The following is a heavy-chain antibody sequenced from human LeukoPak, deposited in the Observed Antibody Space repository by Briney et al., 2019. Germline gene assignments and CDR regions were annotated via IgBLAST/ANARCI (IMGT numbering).Heavy chain of an antibody. Sequence: ASVKVSCKASGYTFTGYYIHWVPQAPGQGLEWMRWINPNSGGTHYAKKFQGRVTMTRDTSISTDYMELSSLRSEDTAVYYCARAGFGIFNWFDPWGQGTLVTVSS. CDR1: GYTFTGYY. D-gene: IGHD3-10*01. V-gene: IGHV1-2*02. CDR2: INPNSGGT. CDR3: ARAGFGIFNWFDP. J-gene: IGHJ5*02.